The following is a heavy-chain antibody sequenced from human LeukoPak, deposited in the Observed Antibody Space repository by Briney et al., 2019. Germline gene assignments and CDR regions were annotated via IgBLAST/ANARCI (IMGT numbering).Heavy chain of an antibody. CDR3: ARGRRVRGVIGYDY. CDR2: IYTSGST. V-gene: IGHV4-4*07. Sequence: SETLSLTCTVSGGSISSYYWSWIRQPAGKGLEWIGRIYTSGSTNYNPSLKSRVTMSVDTSKNQFSLKLSSVTAADTAVYYCARGRRVRGVIGYDYWGQGTLVTVSS. CDR1: GGSISSYY. D-gene: IGHD3-10*01. J-gene: IGHJ4*02.